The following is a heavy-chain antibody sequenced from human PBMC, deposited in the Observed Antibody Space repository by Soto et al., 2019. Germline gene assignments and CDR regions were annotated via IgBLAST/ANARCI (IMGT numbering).Heavy chain of an antibody. J-gene: IGHJ4*02. D-gene: IGHD6-19*01. Sequence: GILRFSFAVPGLSLSATGTPGVGQAPGKGLEWVAVISSYASHKYYVHSCKARFTISRANSKNTVYLQMNTLTIWDTAIYYFAKERSGWLDYWGQGTMVTVSS. CDR3: AKERSGWLDY. CDR2: ISSYASHK. V-gene: IGHV3-30*18. CDR1: GLSLSATG.